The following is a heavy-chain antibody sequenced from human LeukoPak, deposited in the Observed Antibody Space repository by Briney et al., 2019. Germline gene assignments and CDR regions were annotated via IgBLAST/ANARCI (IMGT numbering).Heavy chain of an antibody. CDR2: INPNSGGT. J-gene: IGHJ3*02. CDR3: ARAGWYELPRYAFDI. D-gene: IGHD6-19*01. V-gene: IGHV1-2*02. CDR1: GYTFTGYY. Sequence: ASVKVSCKASGYTFTGYYMHWVRQAPGQGLEWMGWINPNSGGTNYAQKFQGRVTMTRDTSISTAYMELRSLRSDDTAVYYCARAGWYELPRYAFDIWGQGTMVTVSS.